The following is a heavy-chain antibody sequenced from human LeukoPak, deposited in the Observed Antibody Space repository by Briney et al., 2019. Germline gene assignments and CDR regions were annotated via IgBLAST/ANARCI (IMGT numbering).Heavy chain of an antibody. V-gene: IGHV4-30-4*01. CDR3: ARMQVRGIIIMGYHWFDP. D-gene: IGHD3-10*01. CDR2: TYYSGST. J-gene: IGHJ5*02. CDR1: GGSISSGDYY. Sequence: SQTLSLTCSVSGGSISSGDYYWRWIRQPPGKGLEWIVYTYYSGSTYYNPSLKRRITISVNTSRNQFSLKLSSVKAADTAFYFCARMQVRGIIIMGYHWFDPWGQGTPVTVSS.